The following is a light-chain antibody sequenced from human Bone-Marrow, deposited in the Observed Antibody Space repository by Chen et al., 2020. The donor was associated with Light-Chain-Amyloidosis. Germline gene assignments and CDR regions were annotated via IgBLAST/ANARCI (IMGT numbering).Light chain of an antibody. CDR1: NIGSTI. Sequence: SYMLPQPSPVPVAPGQPPTTACGGNNIGSTIVHWYQKTPGQAPLLVVYDDSDRPSGIPGRLSGSYSGNTATLTISRVEAGDEADYYCQVWDRSSDRAVFGGGTKLTVL. CDR3: QVWDRSSDRAV. J-gene: IGLJ3*02. V-gene: IGLV3-21*02. CDR2: DDS.